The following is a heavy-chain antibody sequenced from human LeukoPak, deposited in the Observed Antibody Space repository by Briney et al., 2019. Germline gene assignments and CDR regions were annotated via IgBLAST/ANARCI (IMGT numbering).Heavy chain of an antibody. CDR1: GFTFSSYA. V-gene: IGHV3-30-3*01. CDR2: ISYDGSNK. D-gene: IGHD2-2*01. CDR3: ARDSSPAAIQPPRYYYYYYGRDV. Sequence: GGSLRLSCAASGFTFSSYAMHWVRQAPGKGLEWVAVISYDGSNKYYADSVKGRFTISRDNSKNTLYLQMNSLRAEDTAVYYCARDSSPAAIQPPRYYYYYYGRDVWGQGTTVTVSS. J-gene: IGHJ6*02.